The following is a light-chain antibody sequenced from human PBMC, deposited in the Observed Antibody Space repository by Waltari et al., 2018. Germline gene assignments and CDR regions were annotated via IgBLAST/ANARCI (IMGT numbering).Light chain of an antibody. V-gene: IGLV2-14*01. CDR2: EVS. Sequence: QSALTQPASVSGAPGQSITISCTGPSSDVGGSNYVSWYQQHPGKAPKLMIYEVSDRPSGVSNRFSGSKSGNTASLTISGLQAEDEADYSCSSYTSRNTVIFGGGTKVTVL. CDR1: SSDVGGSNY. CDR3: SSYTSRNTVI. J-gene: IGLJ2*01.